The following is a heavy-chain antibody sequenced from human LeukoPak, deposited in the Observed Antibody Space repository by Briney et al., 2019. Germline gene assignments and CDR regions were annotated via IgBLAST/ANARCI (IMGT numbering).Heavy chain of an antibody. CDR3: AAGYYYGSGTLDY. J-gene: IGHJ4*02. CDR1: GGSISSYY. V-gene: IGHV4-59*08. D-gene: IGHD3-10*01. CDR2: IYYSGST. Sequence: SETLSLTCTVSGGSISSYYWSWIRQPPGKGLEWIGYIYYSGSTNYNPSLKSRVTISVDTSKDQFSLKLSSVTAADTAVYYRAAGYYYGSGTLDYWGQGTLVTVSS.